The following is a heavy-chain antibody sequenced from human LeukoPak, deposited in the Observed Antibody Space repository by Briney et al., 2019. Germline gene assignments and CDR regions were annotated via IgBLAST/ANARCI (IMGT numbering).Heavy chain of an antibody. CDR2: IYTSGST. Sequence: SQTLSLTCTVSGGSISSGSYYWSWIRQPAGKGLEWIGRIYTSGSTNYNPSLKSRVTISVDTSKNQFSLKLSSVTAADTAVYYCAREGYSSSSPYYYYYYMDVWGKGTTVTVSS. J-gene: IGHJ6*03. V-gene: IGHV4-61*02. CDR3: AREGYSSSSPYYYYYYMDV. D-gene: IGHD6-6*01. CDR1: GGSISSGSYY.